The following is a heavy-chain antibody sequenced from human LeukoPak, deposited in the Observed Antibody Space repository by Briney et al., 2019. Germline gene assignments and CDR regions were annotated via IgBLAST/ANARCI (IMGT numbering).Heavy chain of an antibody. CDR2: ISSSSSTI. J-gene: IGHJ4*02. Sequence: PGGSLRLSCAASGFTFSTYSMNWVRQAPGKGLEWVSYISSSSSTIYYSDSVKGRFTISRDNAKNSLYLQMNSLRAEDTAVCYCARDGAGDSLDYWGQGTLVTVSS. CDR3: ARDGAGDSLDY. D-gene: IGHD7-27*01. V-gene: IGHV3-48*01. CDR1: GFTFSTYS.